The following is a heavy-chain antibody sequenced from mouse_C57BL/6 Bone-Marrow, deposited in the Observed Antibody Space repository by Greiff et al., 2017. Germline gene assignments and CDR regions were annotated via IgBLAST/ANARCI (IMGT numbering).Heavy chain of an antibody. V-gene: IGHV1-66*01. CDR2: IYPGSGNT. CDR3: ASRGFAY. Sequence: QVQLKEPGPELVKPGASVKISCKASGYSFTSYYIHWVKQRPGQGLEWIGWIYPGSGNTKYNEKFQGKATLTADTSSSTAYMQLSSLTSEDSAVYCWASRGFAYWGQGTLVTVSA. J-gene: IGHJ3*01. D-gene: IGHD3-1*01. CDR1: GYSFTSYY.